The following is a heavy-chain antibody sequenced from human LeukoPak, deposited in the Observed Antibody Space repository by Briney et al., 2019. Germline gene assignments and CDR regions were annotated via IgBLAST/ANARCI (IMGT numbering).Heavy chain of an antibody. D-gene: IGHD5-24*01. J-gene: IGHJ5*02. CDR2: ISSGSSII. CDR1: GFTFSTYS. Sequence: GGSLRLSCAASGFTFSTYSMNWVRQAPGKGLEWVSYISSGSSIIYYADSVKGRFTISRDNAKNALYLQMNSLRAEDTAVYYCARDLEMSTTNSWGQGTLVTVSS. V-gene: IGHV3-48*04. CDR3: ARDLEMSTTNS.